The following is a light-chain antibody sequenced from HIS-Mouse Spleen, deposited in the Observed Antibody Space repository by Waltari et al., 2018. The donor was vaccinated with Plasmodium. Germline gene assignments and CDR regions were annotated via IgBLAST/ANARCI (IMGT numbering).Light chain of an antibody. Sequence: EIVMTQSPATLSVSPGERATLSCRASQSVSSNLAWYQQKPGQAPRLLIYCASTRATGFPARFSGSGSGTEFTLTISSLQSEDFAVYYCQQYNNWSFTFGPGTKVDIK. CDR3: QQYNNWSFT. J-gene: IGKJ3*01. V-gene: IGKV3-15*01. CDR1: QSVSSN. CDR2: CAS.